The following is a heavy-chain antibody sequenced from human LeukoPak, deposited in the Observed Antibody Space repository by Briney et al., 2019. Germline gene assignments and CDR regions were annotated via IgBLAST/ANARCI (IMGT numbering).Heavy chain of an antibody. CDR1: GGSISSYY. CDR2: IKQDGSEK. D-gene: IGHD5-12*01. CDR3: ARLTGYDWESSYDY. V-gene: IGHV3-7*01. Sequence: ETLSLTCTVSGGSISSYYWSWVRQAPGKGLEWVANIKQDGSEKYYVDSVKGRFTISRDNAKNSLYLQMNSLRAEDTAVYYCARLTGYDWESSYDYWGQGTLVTVSS. J-gene: IGHJ4*02.